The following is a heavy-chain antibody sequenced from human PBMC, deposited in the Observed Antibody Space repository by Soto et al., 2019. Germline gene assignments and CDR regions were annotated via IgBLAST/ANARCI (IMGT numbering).Heavy chain of an antibody. CDR3: ARDPPLTTDGFDP. CDR2: INSRGTIM. Sequence: ESGGGLVQPGGSLRLSCAASGFTFSSYEMNWVRQAPGKGLEWLSYINSRGTIMYYADSVKGRFTISRDNAQNSLYLYMNSLRAEDTAVYYCARDPPLTTDGFDPWGQGTLVTVSS. V-gene: IGHV3-48*03. J-gene: IGHJ5*02. CDR1: GFTFSSYE. D-gene: IGHD4-17*01.